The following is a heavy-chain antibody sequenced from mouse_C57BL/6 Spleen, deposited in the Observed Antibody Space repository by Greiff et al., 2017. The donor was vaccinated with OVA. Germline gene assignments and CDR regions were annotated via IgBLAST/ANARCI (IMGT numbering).Heavy chain of an antibody. CDR1: GFTFNTYA. CDR3: VSDYGSSPYYAMDY. Sequence: EVQRVESGGGLVQPKGSLKLSCAASGFTFNTYAMHWVRQAPGKGLEWVARIRSKSSNYATYYADSVKDRFTISRDDSQSMLYLQMNNLKTEDTAMYYCVSDYGSSPYYAMDYWGQGTSVTVSS. J-gene: IGHJ4*01. V-gene: IGHV10-3*01. D-gene: IGHD1-1*01. CDR2: IRSKSSNYAT.